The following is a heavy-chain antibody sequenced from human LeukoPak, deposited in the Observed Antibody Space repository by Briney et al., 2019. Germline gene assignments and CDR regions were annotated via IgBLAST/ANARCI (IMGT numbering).Heavy chain of an antibody. CDR1: GFTFSSYA. J-gene: IGHJ6*02. CDR3: AKNVRDQGLYYYYGMDV. D-gene: IGHD3-10*02. CDR2: ISGSGGST. V-gene: IGHV3-23*01. Sequence: GGSLRLSCAASGFTFSSYAMSWVRQAPGKGLEWVSAISGSGGSTYYADSVKGRFTTSRDNSKNTLYLQMNSLRAEDTAVYYCAKNVRDQGLYYYYGMDVWGQGTTVTVSS.